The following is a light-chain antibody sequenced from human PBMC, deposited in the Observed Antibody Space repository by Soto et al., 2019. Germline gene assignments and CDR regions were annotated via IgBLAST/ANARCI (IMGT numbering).Light chain of an antibody. CDR2: EVS. CDR1: SSDVGGYNY. V-gene: IGLV2-14*01. J-gene: IGLJ1*01. Sequence: QSALTQPASVSGSPGQSITISCTGTSSDVGGYNYVPWYQQHPGKAPKLMIYEVSNRPSGVSNRFSGSKSGNTASLTISGLQAEDEADYYCSSSTSTNTYVFGTGTKLTVL. CDR3: SSSTSTNTYV.